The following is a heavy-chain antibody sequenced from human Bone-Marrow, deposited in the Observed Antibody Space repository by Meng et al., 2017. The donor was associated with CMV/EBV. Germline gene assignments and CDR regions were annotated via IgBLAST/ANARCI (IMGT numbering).Heavy chain of an antibody. CDR2: INPNSGGT. Sequence: ASVKVSCKASGYTFTGYYMHWVRQAPGQGLEWMGWINPNSGGTNYAQKFQGRVTMTRDTSISTAYMELSRLRSDDTAVYYCARPSGSYMTIDYWGQGTLVTVSS. D-gene: IGHD1-26*01. CDR3: ARPSGSYMTIDY. J-gene: IGHJ4*02. V-gene: IGHV1-2*02. CDR1: GYTFTGYY.